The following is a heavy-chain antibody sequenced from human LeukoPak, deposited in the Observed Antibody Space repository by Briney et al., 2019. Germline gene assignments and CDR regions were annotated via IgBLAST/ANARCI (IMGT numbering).Heavy chain of an antibody. D-gene: IGHD2-8*01. Sequence: ASVKVSCKASGYTFTGYYMHWVRQAPGQGLEGMGWINPNSGGTNYAQKFQGRVTMTRDTYISKAYMELSRLRSDDTAVYYCARWGAIVLMVYGFDYWGQGTLVTVSS. J-gene: IGHJ4*02. CDR2: INPNSGGT. CDR3: ARWGAIVLMVYGFDY. CDR1: GYTFTGYY. V-gene: IGHV1-2*02.